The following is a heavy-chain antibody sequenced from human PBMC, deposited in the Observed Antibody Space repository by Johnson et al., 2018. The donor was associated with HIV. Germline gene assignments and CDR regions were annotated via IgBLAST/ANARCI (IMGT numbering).Heavy chain of an antibody. CDR2: ISYDGSNK. V-gene: IGHV3-30*19. CDR3: ASGEDYGGNYGAFDI. Sequence: QVQLVESGGGVVQPGRSLRLSCAASGFTFSSYDMHWVRQAPGKGLEWVAIISYDGSNKYYADSVKGRFTISRDNSKNTLYLQMNSLRTEDTAVYYWASGEDYGGNYGAFDIWGQGTMVTVSS. D-gene: IGHD4-23*01. CDR1: GFTFSSYD. J-gene: IGHJ3*02.